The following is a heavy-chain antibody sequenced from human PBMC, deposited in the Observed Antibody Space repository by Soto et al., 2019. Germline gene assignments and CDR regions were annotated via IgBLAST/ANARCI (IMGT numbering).Heavy chain of an antibody. J-gene: IGHJ6*02. CDR3: ARYGSGSKSYYYYGMDV. Sequence: QVQLVQSGAEVKKPGSSVKVCCKASGGTFSSYAISWVRQAPGQGLEWMGGIIPIFGTANYAQKFQGRVTITADESTSTAYMELSSLRSEDTAVYYCARYGSGSKSYYYYGMDVWGQGTTVTVSS. CDR2: IIPIFGTA. V-gene: IGHV1-69*12. CDR1: GGTFSSYA. D-gene: IGHD3-10*01.